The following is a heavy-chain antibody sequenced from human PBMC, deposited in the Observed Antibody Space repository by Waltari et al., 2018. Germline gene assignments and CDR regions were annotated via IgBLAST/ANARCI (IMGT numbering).Heavy chain of an antibody. CDR1: GGSISRSNSY. V-gene: IGHV4-39*07. CDR2: IDYSRGT. J-gene: IGHJ6*02. D-gene: IGHD6-13*01. CDR3: ARYSSSPYYYGMDV. Sequence: QLQLQESGPGLAKPSETLSLTCAVSGGSISRSNSYWGWIRQPPGKGLEWIGSIDYSRGTYYNPSLKSRVTISVDTSKKQFSLKLSSVTAADTAVYYCARYSSSPYYYGMDVWGQGTTVTVSS.